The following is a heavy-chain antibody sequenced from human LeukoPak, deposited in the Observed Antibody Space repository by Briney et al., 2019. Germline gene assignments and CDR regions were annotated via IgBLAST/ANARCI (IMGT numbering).Heavy chain of an antibody. CDR2: ISAYNGNT. V-gene: IGHV1-18*01. CDR3: ARALPWGYYGSGSYYIARHDAFDI. J-gene: IGHJ3*02. D-gene: IGHD3-10*01. CDR1: GYTFTSYG. Sequence: ASVKVSCKSSGYTFTSYGISWVRQAPGQGLEWMGWISAYNGNTNYAQKLQGRVTMTTDTSTSTAYMELRSLRSDDTAVYYCARALPWGYYGSGSYYIARHDAFDIWGQGTMVTVSS.